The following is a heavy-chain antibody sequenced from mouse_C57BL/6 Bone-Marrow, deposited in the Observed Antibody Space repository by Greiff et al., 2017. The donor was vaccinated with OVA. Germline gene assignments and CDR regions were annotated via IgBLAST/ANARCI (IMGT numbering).Heavy chain of an antibody. Sequence: VKLMESGAELVRPGTSVKVSCKASGYAFTNYLIEWVKQRPGQGLEWIGVINPGSGGTNYNEKFKGKATLTADKSSSTAYMQLSSLTSEDSAVYSCARSWYYFDYWGQGTTLTVSS. V-gene: IGHV1-54*01. CDR1: GYAFTNYL. CDR2: INPGSGGT. CDR3: ARSWYYFDY. J-gene: IGHJ2*01.